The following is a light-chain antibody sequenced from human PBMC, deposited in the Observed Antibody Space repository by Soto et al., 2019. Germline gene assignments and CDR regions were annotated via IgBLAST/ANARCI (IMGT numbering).Light chain of an antibody. V-gene: IGKV1-5*01. CDR2: DAS. CDR1: QSISSW. CDR3: QQYNSYLT. Sequence: DIQMTQSPSTLSASVGDRVTITCRASQSISSWLAWYQQKPGKAPKLLIYDASSLESGVPSRFSGSGSGTEFTLTISXLQPDDFATHYCQQYNSYLTFGGGTKVDTK. J-gene: IGKJ4*01.